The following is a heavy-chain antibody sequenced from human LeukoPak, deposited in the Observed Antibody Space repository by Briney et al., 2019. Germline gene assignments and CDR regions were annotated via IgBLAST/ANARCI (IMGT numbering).Heavy chain of an antibody. D-gene: IGHD2-21*02. CDR3: AKGTKPVMTIPDY. CDR2: ISGSGGSI. J-gene: IGHJ4*02. CDR1: GFTFSDYA. Sequence: GGSLRLSCTASGFTFSDYAMSWVRQAPGKGLEWVSGISGSGGSIRYADSVKGRFIISRDNSKNTLYLQMNSLRAEDTAVYYCAKGTKPVMTIPDYWGQGILVTVSS. V-gene: IGHV3-23*01.